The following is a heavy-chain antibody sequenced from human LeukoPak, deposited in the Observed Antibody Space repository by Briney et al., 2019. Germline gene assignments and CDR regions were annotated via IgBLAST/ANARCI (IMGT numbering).Heavy chain of an antibody. D-gene: IGHD3-3*01. CDR1: GGSISSYY. CDR3: ARDMRGITIFGVVIGDV. CDR2: IYYSGST. Sequence: SETLSLTCTVSGGSISSYYWSWIRQPPGKGLEWIGYIYYSGSTNYNPSLKSRVTISVDTSKNQFSLKLSSVTAADTAVYYCARDMRGITIFGVVIGDVWGKGTTVTVSS. J-gene: IGHJ6*04. V-gene: IGHV4-59*12.